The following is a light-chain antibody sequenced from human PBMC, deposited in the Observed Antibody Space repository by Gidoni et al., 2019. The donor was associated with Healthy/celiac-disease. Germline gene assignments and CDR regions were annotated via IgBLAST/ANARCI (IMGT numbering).Light chain of an antibody. CDR2: DAS. CDR1: QSVSSN. CDR3: QQYNNWPPKYT. Sequence: EIVMTQSPATLSVSPGERATLSCRASQSVSSNLAWYQQKPGQAPRPLIYDASTRPTGIPARFSGSGSGTEFTLTISSLQSEDFAVYYCQQYNNWPPKYTFGQGTKLEIK. J-gene: IGKJ2*01. V-gene: IGKV3-15*01.